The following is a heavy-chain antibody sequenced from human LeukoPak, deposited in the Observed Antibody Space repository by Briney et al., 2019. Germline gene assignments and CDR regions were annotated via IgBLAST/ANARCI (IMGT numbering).Heavy chain of an antibody. CDR2: LHTTGGT. D-gene: IGHD5-12*01. Sequence: SETLSLTCAVSGDSISSWYWSWIRQPPGKGLEWIGRLHTTGGTNYNPSFKSRLSISGDTSKNQFSLQLSSVTAADTAVYYCARYRYSGYDDAFDVWGQGTMVTVSS. J-gene: IGHJ3*01. V-gene: IGHV4-59*10. CDR3: ARYRYSGYDDAFDV. CDR1: GDSISSWY.